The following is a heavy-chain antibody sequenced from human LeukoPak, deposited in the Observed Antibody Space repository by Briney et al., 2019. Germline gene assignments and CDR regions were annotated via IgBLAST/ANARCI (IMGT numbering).Heavy chain of an antibody. CDR2: VYYSGSA. D-gene: IGHD1/OR15-1a*01. Sequence: ASETLSLTCTVSGDSISSYNYFWGWIRQPPGKGLEWIGNVYYSGSAYYNPSLKSRVTMSVDTSKNQFSLKLSSVTAADTAVYYCARKPIINNAWYYFDCWGQGILVAVSS. CDR1: GDSISSYNYF. CDR3: ARKPIINNAWYYFDC. J-gene: IGHJ4*02. V-gene: IGHV4-39*07.